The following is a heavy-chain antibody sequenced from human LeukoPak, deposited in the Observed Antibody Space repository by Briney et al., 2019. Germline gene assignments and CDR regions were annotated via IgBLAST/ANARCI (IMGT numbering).Heavy chain of an antibody. Sequence: SETLSLTCTVSGGSISSSSYSWGWIRQPPGKGLEWIGSIYYSGTTYYNPSLKSRITMSVDTSKNQFSLRLSSVTAADTAIYYCARIFEALYYFDYWGQGTLVPVSS. CDR3: ARIFEALYYFDY. V-gene: IGHV4-39*01. J-gene: IGHJ4*02. CDR1: GGSISSSSYS. D-gene: IGHD2-15*01. CDR2: IYYSGTT.